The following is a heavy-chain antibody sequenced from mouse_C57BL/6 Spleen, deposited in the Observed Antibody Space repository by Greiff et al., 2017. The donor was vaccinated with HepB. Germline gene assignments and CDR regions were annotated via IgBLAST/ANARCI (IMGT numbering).Heavy chain of an antibody. Sequence: QVQLQQSGAELVRPGASVTLSCKASGYTFTDYEMHWVKQTPVHGLEWIGAIDPETGGTAYNQKFQGKAILTADKSSSTAYMELRSLTSEDSAVYYCTREDGYFFFDYWGQGTTLTVSS. CDR3: TREDGYFFFDY. D-gene: IGHD2-3*01. CDR1: GYTFTDYE. CDR2: IDPETGGT. V-gene: IGHV1-15*01. J-gene: IGHJ2*01.